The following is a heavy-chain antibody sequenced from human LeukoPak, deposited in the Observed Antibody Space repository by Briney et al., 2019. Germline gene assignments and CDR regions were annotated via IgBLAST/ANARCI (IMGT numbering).Heavy chain of an antibody. V-gene: IGHV3-30*18. CDR2: MSYDGSNK. J-gene: IGHJ4*02. D-gene: IGHD6-19*01. Sequence: GRSLRLSCAASGFTFSSYGMHWVRQAPGKGLEWVAVMSYDGSNKYYADSVKGRFTISRDNSKNTLYLQMNSLRAEDTAVYYCTKGRLIAVAGSFDYWGQGTLVTVSS. CDR3: TKGRLIAVAGSFDY. CDR1: GFTFSSYG.